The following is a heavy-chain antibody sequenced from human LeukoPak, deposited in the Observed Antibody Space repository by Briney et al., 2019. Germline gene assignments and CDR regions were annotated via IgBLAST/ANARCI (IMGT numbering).Heavy chain of an antibody. D-gene: IGHD3-10*01. CDR3: ARDRLLWFGEDYYGMDV. J-gene: IGHJ6*04. V-gene: IGHV1-18*04. CDR1: GYTFTSYG. CDR2: ISAYNGNT. Sequence: ASVKVSCKASGYTFTSYGISWVRQAPGQGLEWMGWISAYNGNTNYAQKLQGRVTMTTDTSTSTAYMERRSLRSDDTAVYYCARDRLLWFGEDYYGMDVWGKGTTVTVSS.